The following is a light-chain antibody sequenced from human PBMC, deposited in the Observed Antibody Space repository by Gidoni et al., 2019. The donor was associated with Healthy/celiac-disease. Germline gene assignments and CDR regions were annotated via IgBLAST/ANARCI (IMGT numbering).Light chain of an antibody. CDR1: SSDVGGYNY. CDR2: EVS. CDR3: SSYAGSNRL. J-gene: IGLJ2*01. Sequence: QPPSASGSPGQSVTISCTGTSSDVGGYNYVSWYQQHPSKAPKLMIYEVSKRPSGVPDRFSGSKSGNTASLTVSGLQAEDEADYYCSSYAGSNRLFGGGTKLTVL. V-gene: IGLV2-8*01.